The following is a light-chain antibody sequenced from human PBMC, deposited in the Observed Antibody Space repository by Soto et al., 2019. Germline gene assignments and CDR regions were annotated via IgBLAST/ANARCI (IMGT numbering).Light chain of an antibody. CDR3: LQDYNYPWT. J-gene: IGKJ1*01. CDR2: AAS. CDR1: QGIRND. Sequence: AIQMTQSPSSLSASLVDRVAITCRSSQGIRNDLGWYQQKPGKAPKLLIYAASSLQSGVPSRFSGSGSGTDFTLTISSLQPEDFATYYCLQDYNYPWTFGQGTKVDNK. V-gene: IGKV1-6*01.